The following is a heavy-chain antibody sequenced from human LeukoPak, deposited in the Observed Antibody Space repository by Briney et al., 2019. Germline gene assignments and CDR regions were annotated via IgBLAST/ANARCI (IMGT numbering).Heavy chain of an antibody. J-gene: IGHJ4*02. Sequence: GGSLRLSCSGSGFTFSTSWMLWARQAPGMGLEWVAHIKFDGSEIYYVDSVRGRFTISRDNGKNLLYLYMNSLRADDAAVYYCVKDWDSWGQGTLVTVSS. CDR3: VKDWDS. CDR1: GFTFSTSW. CDR2: IKFDGSEI. V-gene: IGHV3-7*01.